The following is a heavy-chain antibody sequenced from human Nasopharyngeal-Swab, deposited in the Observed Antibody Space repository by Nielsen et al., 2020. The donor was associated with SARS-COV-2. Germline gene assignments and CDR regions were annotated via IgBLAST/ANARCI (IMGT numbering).Heavy chain of an antibody. CDR3: ASSSGTPFDY. V-gene: IGHV4-4*02. CDR2: IYHSGST. D-gene: IGHD1-14*01. Sequence: VRQAPGKGLEWFGEIYHSGSTNYNRSLKSRVTISVDKSKNQFSLKLSSVTAADTAVYYCASSSGTPFDYWGQGTLVTVSS. J-gene: IGHJ4*02.